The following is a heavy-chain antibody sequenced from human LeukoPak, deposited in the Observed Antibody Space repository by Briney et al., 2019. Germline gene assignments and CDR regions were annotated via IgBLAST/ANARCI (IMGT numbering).Heavy chain of an antibody. D-gene: IGHD2-15*01. CDR3: ARDPILYCSGGSCYPYYFDY. V-gene: IGHV3-23*01. CDR1: GFTFSGYT. Sequence: GGSLRLSCAASGFTFSGYTMNWVRQAPDKGLEWVSSIGGSGDNTFYADSVKGRFTISRDSAKNSLYLQMNSLRAEDTAVYYCARDPILYCSGGSCYPYYFDYWGQGTLVTVSS. J-gene: IGHJ4*02. CDR2: IGGSGDNT.